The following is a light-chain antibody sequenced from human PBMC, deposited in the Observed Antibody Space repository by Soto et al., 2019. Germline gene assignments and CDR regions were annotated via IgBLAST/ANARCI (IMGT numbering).Light chain of an antibody. J-gene: IGKJ5*01. V-gene: IGKV3-15*01. Sequence: EIVMTQSPATVSVSPGEGATLSCRASQSVSINLAWYQQKPGQAPRLLIYGASTRVTGIPARFSGSGSGTEFTLTISNLQSEDFAIYSCQQYNNWPRTFGQGTRLEIK. CDR2: GAS. CDR1: QSVSIN. CDR3: QQYNNWPRT.